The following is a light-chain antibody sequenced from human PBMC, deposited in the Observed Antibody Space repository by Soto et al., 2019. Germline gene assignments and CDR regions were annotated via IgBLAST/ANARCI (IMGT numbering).Light chain of an antibody. CDR2: AAS. Sequence: DIQMTQSPSSLSASVGDRVTITCRASQGIGNYVAWYQQKPGRAPKLLIYAASTLQSGVPARFSGSGSGTDFTLTISSLPPEDVAAYYCQKQNRAPLTFGRGTQVEIK. CDR1: QGIGNY. V-gene: IGKV1-27*01. J-gene: IGKJ4*01. CDR3: QKQNRAPLT.